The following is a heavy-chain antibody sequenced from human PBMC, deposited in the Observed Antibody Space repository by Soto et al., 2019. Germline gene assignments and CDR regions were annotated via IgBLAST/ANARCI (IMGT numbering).Heavy chain of an antibody. D-gene: IGHD5-18*01. CDR3: VHTGYSYDPFGY. V-gene: IGHV2-5*01. Sequence: GSGPTLVNPTQTLTLTCTFSGFSLTTSGVGVGWIRQPPGKALEWLALIFWNDDERYSPSLNSRLTITKDTSKNQVVLTMTNMDPVDTPTYYCVHTGYSYDPFGYWGRGTLVTVSS. CDR2: IFWNDDE. J-gene: IGHJ4*02. CDR1: GFSLTTSGVG.